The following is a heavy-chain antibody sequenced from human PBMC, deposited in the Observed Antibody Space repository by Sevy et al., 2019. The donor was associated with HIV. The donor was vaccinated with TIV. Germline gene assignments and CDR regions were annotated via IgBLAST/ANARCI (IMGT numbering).Heavy chain of an antibody. J-gene: IGHJ4*02. CDR1: GFSFSSYG. V-gene: IGHV3-33*01. D-gene: IGHD2-15*01. CDR3: ARDVGEGVVVVAVDY. Sequence: GGSLRLSCAASGFSFSSYGMHWVRQAPGKGLDWVAVIWYDETNKYYADSVKGRFTISRDNSKNTVYLQMNSLRAEVTAVYFCARDVGEGVVVVAVDYWGQGTLVTVSS. CDR2: IWYDETNK.